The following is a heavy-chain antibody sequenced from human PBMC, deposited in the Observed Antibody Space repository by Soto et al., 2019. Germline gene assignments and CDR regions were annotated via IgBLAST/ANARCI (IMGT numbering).Heavy chain of an antibody. CDR2: INWNSGSI. Sequence: GGSLRLSCAASGFTFDDYAMHWVRQAPGKGLEWVSGINWNSGSIGYGDSVKGRFAISRDNAKNSLHLQMNSLSAEDTAFYYCVKDESINWYSGHFRHWGQGTLVTVSS. J-gene: IGHJ1*01. CDR1: GFTFDDYA. D-gene: IGHD6-13*01. CDR3: VKDESINWYSGHFRH. V-gene: IGHV3-9*01.